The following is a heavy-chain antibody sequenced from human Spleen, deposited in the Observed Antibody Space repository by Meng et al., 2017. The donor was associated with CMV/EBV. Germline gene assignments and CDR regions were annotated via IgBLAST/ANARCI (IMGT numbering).Heavy chain of an antibody. Sequence: EVQLLGFGGGLVQPGGSRRLSCAVSGFIFSNYAMSGVRQAPGKGLEWVSSISNPGDTTYYADSVKGRFTIFRDNSKNTLYLQMKDLRAEDTAVYYCTKEAVGGSSWGHYDYWGQGTLVTVSS. D-gene: IGHD6-6*01. CDR3: TKEAVGGSSWGHYDY. V-gene: IGHV3-23*01. CDR2: ISNPGDTT. J-gene: IGHJ4*02. CDR1: GFIFSNYA.